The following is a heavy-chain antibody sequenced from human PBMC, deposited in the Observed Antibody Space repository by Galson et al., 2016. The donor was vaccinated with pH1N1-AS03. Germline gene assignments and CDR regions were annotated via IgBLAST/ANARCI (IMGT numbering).Heavy chain of an antibody. CDR1: GVSVTSSGVG. V-gene: IGHV2-5*02. D-gene: IGHD2/OR15-2a*01. CDR2: VYWDKTR. CDR3: ALPNSGGNAFEI. J-gene: IGHJ3*02. Sequence: PALVKPPQTLTLTCSVSGVSVTSSGVGVGWFRQPPGKALEWLALVYWDKTRRYSPSLKNRLTITKDSSKNQVVLTVTSVDPMDIATYFCALPNSGGNAFEIWGPGTMVTVSS.